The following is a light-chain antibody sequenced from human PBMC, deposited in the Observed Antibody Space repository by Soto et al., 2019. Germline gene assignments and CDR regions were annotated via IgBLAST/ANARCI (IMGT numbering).Light chain of an antibody. CDR3: AAWDDSLSVV. CDR2: RNN. V-gene: IGLV1-47*01. CDR1: SFNSGSNY. Sequence: QSVLTQPPSASGTPGQRVTISCSGSSFNSGSNYVYWYQQLPGTAPKLLIYRNNQRPSGVPDRFSGSKSDTSASLAISGLRSEDEADYYCAAWDDSLSVVFGGGTKLTVL. J-gene: IGLJ2*01.